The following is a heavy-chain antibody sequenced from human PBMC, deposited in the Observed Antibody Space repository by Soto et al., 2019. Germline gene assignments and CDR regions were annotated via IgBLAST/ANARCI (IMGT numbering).Heavy chain of an antibody. V-gene: IGHV1-69*12. Sequence: QVQLVQSGAEVKKTGSSVKVSCKASGGTFSSYAISWVRQAPGQGLESMGGIIPIFGTANYAQKFQGIVTITAVESTSTGDMELSSLRSEDTAVYYCARECFSGLRHPNYYYYGMDVWGQGTTVTVSS. CDR3: ARECFSGLRHPNYYYYGMDV. CDR1: GGTFSSYA. CDR2: IIPIFGTA. D-gene: IGHD1-1*01. J-gene: IGHJ6*02.